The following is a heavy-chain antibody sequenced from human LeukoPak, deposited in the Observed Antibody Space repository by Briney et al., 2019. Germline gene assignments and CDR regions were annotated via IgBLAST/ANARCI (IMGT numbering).Heavy chain of an antibody. D-gene: IGHD2-15*01. V-gene: IGHV4-39*07. CDR1: GGSISSSSYY. Sequence: SETLSLTCTVSGGSISSSSYYWGWIRQPPGEGGEWIESIYYSGSTYYNPSLKSRVTISVDTSKNQFSLKLSSVTAADTAVYYCARVGEYCSGGSCNWFDPWGQGTLVTVSS. CDR3: ARVGEYCSGGSCNWFDP. J-gene: IGHJ5*02. CDR2: IYYSGST.